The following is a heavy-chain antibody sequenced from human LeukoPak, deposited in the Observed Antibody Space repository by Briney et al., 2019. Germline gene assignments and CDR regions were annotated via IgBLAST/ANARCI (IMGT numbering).Heavy chain of an antibody. Sequence: PSETLSLTCTVSGGSISSSSYYWGWIRQPPGKGLEWIGSIYYSGSTYYNPSLKSRVTISVDTSKNQSSLKLSSVTAADTAVYYCARLYLYYYYMDVWGKGTTVTVSS. CDR1: GGSISSSSYY. CDR3: ARLYLYYYYMDV. V-gene: IGHV4-39*01. CDR2: IYYSGST. J-gene: IGHJ6*03.